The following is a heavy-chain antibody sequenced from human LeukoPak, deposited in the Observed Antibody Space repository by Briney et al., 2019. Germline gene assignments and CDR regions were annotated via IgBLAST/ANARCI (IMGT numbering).Heavy chain of an antibody. CDR1: GFTVSSNY. V-gene: IGHV3-53*01. CDR2: IYSGGRT. D-gene: IGHD3-16*01. J-gene: IGHJ4*02. Sequence: GGSLRLSCAASGFTVSSNYMSWVRPAPGEGRKWVSVIYSGGRTYYADSVKGQFTISRDNSKNTLYLQMNSLRAEDAAVYYCARAQGGGTDYWGQGTLVTVSS. CDR3: ARAQGGGTDY.